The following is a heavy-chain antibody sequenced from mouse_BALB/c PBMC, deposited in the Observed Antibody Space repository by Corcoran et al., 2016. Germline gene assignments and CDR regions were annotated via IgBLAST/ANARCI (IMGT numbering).Heavy chain of an antibody. D-gene: IGHD1-2*01. V-gene: IGHV3-6*02. CDR2: ISYDGSN. Sequence: DVQLQESGPGLVKPSQSLSLTCSVTGYSITSGYYWNWIRQFPGNKLEWMGYISYDGSNNYNPSPKNRISITRDTSKNQFFLKLNSVTTEDTATYCCARTPPTVTFDYWGQGTTLTVSS. J-gene: IGHJ2*01. CDR3: ARTPPTVTFDY. CDR1: GYSITSGYY.